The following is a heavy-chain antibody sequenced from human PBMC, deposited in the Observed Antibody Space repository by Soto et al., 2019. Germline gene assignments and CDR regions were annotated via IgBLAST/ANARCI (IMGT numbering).Heavy chain of an antibody. CDR3: ARGGDTWNDFGPDKQFYFDY. V-gene: IGHV4-34*01. CDR2: INHSGGT. D-gene: IGHD1-1*01. CDR1: GGSFSGYY. Sequence: PSETLSLTCAVYGGSFSGYYWSWIRQSPEKGLEWIGDINHSGGTNYYPSLKRQVTILVDTSKNQFSLKLTSLTAADTAVYYCARGGDTWNDFGPDKQFYFDYWGQGTPVPVYS. J-gene: IGHJ4*02.